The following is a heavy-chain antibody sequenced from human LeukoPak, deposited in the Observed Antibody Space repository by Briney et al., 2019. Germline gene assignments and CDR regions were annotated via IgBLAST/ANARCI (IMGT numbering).Heavy chain of an antibody. CDR2: INPNSGGT. CDR1: GYSFTGYY. D-gene: IGHD6-13*01. V-gene: IGHV1-2*06. Sequence: ASVMVSCKASGYSFTGYYIHWVRQAPGQGLEWMGRINPNSGGTNYAQKFQGRVTLTTDMSISTAYMELSRLRSDDTAVYYCARGIAQNGFDPWGQGTLVTVSS. CDR3: ARGIAQNGFDP. J-gene: IGHJ5*02.